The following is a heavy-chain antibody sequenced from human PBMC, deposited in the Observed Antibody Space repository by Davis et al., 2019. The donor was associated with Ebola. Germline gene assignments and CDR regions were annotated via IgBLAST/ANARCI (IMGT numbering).Heavy chain of an antibody. V-gene: IGHV3-21*01. D-gene: IGHD1-20*01. CDR3: ARVYNWGFDF. Sequence: GGSLRLSCAASGFTFSSYSMNWVRQAPGKGLEWVSSISSSSSYTYYAESVKGRFTISRDSAKDSLYLHMDSLRDDDTAVYYCARVYNWGFDFWGQGTLVTVSS. CDR2: ISSSSSYT. CDR1: GFTFSSYS. J-gene: IGHJ4*02.